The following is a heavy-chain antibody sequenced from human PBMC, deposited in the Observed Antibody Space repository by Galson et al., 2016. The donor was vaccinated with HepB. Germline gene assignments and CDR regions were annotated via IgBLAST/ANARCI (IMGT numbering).Heavy chain of an antibody. CDR2: VYYSGTT. J-gene: IGHJ4*02. V-gene: IGHV4-39*01. CDR1: DDSLNSGGYY. Sequence: LSLTCNVSDDSLNSGGYYWGWIRQPPGKGLEWIGTVYYSGTTYYQPSLKSRVTVSVDTSKHQLSLKVNSVTASDTAVYYCVRLGGGTCCHVYSWGQGRLVTVSS. CDR3: VRLGGGTCCHVYS. D-gene: IGHD2-15*01.